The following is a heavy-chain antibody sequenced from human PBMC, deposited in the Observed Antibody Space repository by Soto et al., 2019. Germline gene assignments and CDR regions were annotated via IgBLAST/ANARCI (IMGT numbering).Heavy chain of an antibody. D-gene: IGHD2-2*02. CDR2: IYSDGST. CDR1: GFSVSCNY. V-gene: IGHV3-53*01. Sequence: PGGSLRLSCAASGFSVSCNYMSWVRQAPGKGLEWVSVIYSDGSTYYADSVKGRFTISRDNSKNTLYLQMNSLRAEDTAVYYCARDCSSTSCYTPHYGMDVWGQGTTVTVSS. J-gene: IGHJ6*02. CDR3: ARDCSSTSCYTPHYGMDV.